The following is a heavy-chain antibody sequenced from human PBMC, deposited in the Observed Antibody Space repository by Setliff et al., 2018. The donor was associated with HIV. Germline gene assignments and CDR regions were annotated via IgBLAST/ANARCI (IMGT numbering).Heavy chain of an antibody. D-gene: IGHD6-19*01. V-gene: IGHV3-21*01. CDR2: ITNTSDYI. J-gene: IGHJ4*02. CDR1: GGPFSGYY. CDR3: TPQWPVGY. Sequence: PSETLSLTCAVYGGPFSGYYWSWVRQAPGKGLEWVSSITNTSDYIYYADSVKGRFTISRDNAGNSLYLQMNSLRLEDTAVYYCTPQWPVGYWGQGAPVTVSS.